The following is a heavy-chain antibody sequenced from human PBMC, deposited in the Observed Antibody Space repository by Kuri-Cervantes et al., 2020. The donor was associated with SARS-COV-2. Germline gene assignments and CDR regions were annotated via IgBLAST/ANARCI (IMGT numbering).Heavy chain of an antibody. Sequence: GGSLRLSCAASGFTFSSYSMNWVRQAPGKGLEWVSSISSSSSYIYYADSVKGRFTISRDNAKNSLYVQMSSLRAEDTAVYYCARGSYYDTSIYPDGDFWGQGTPVTVSS. D-gene: IGHD3-22*01. CDR3: ARGSYYDTSIYPDGDF. CDR2: ISSSSSYI. CDR1: GFTFSSYS. J-gene: IGHJ4*02. V-gene: IGHV3-21*01.